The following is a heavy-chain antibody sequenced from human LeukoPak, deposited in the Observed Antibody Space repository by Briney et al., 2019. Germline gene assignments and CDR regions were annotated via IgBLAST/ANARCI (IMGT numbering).Heavy chain of an antibody. CDR3: ASEQQLVGLFDY. Sequence: ASVKVSCKASGYTFTSYGISWVRQAPGQGLEWMGWISAYNGNTNYAQKLQGRVTMTTDTSTSTAYMELRSLRSEDTAVYYCASEQQLVGLFDYWGQGTLVTVSS. CDR1: GYTFTSYG. CDR2: ISAYNGNT. V-gene: IGHV1-18*01. J-gene: IGHJ4*02. D-gene: IGHD6-13*01.